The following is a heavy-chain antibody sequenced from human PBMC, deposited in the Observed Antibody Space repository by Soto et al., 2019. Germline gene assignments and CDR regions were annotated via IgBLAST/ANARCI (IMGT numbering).Heavy chain of an antibody. V-gene: IGHV3-30-3*01. CDR3: ARDLGAYDFLSGPYYYYGMDA. CDR2: ISYDGSNK. D-gene: IGHD3-3*01. Sequence: GGSLRLSCAASGFTFSSYAMHWVRQAPGKGLEWVAVISYDGSNKYYADSVKGRFTISRDNSKNTLYLQMNSLRAEDTAVYYCARDLGAYDFLSGPYYYYGMDAWGQGTTVPVSS. CDR1: GFTFSSYA. J-gene: IGHJ6*02.